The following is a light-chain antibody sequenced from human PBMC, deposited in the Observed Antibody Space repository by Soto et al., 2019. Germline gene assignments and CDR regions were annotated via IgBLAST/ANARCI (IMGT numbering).Light chain of an antibody. J-gene: IGKJ1*01. CDR3: HQYGSSPWT. Sequence: EIVLTQSPGTLSLSPGERATLSCRASQSVSSSYLDWYQQKPGQAPRLLIHGASSRATGIPDRFSGSRSGTDFTLTISRLEPEDLAVYYCHQYGSSPWTFGQGTKVDIK. CDR2: GAS. V-gene: IGKV3-20*01. CDR1: QSVSSSY.